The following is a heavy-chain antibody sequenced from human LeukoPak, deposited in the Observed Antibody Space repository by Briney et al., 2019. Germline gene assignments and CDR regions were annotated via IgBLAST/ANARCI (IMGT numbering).Heavy chain of an antibody. D-gene: IGHD2-15*01. J-gene: IGHJ4*02. CDR2: ISAYNGNT. Sequence: ASVKVSCKASGYTFTSYGISWVRQAPGQGLEWMGWISAYNGNTNYAQKLQGRVIMTTDTSTSTAYMELRSLRSDDTAVYYCASGCSGGSCYGYWGQGTLVTVSS. V-gene: IGHV1-18*01. CDR1: GYTFTSYG. CDR3: ASGCSGGSCYGY.